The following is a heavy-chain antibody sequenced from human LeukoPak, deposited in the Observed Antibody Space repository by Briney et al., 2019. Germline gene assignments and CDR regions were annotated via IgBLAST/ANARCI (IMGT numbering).Heavy chain of an antibody. CDR1: GFSFSRYT. D-gene: IGHD6-13*01. CDR2: ISSNGGYI. V-gene: IGHV3-21*01. Sequence: GGSLRLSCAASGFSFSRYTMDWVPQAPGKGLEWVSSISSNGGYIYYADSVQGRFTISRDNAKNSLYLQMNSLRAEDTAVYTCARDLYRRQHLGLIDSWGQGTRVTVSS. J-gene: IGHJ4*02. CDR3: ARDLYRRQHLGLIDS.